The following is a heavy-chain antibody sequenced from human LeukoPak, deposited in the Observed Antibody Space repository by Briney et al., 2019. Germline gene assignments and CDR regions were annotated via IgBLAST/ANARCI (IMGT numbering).Heavy chain of an antibody. J-gene: IGHJ5*02. V-gene: IGHV1-2*06. CDR1: GYTFTGYN. CDR2: INPNSGGT. D-gene: IGHD3-10*01. Sequence: ASVKVSCTASGYTFTGYNMHWVRQAPGQGLECMGRINPNSGGTNYVQKFQGRVTMTRDTSISTASMELSRLRSDDTAVYYCARSRYYYGAESYFLNWFDPWGQGTLVTVSS. CDR3: ARSRYYYGAESYFLNWFDP.